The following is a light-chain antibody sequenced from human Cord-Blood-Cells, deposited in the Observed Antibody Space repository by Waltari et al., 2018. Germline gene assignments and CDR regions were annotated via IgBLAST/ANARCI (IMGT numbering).Light chain of an antibody. Sequence: QSALTQPRSLTGSPRQSVTIPCTGASSDVGGSNYAAWYQQHPGKAPKLMIYDVSKRPSGVPDRFSGSKSGNPASLTISGLQAEDEADYYCCSYAGSYTWVFGGGTKLTVL. V-gene: IGLV2-11*01. CDR1: SSDVGGSNY. CDR3: CSYAGSYTWV. J-gene: IGLJ3*02. CDR2: DVS.